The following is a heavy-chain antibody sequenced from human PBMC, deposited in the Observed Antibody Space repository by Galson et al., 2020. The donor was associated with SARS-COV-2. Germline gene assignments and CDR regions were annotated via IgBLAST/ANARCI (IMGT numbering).Heavy chain of an antibody. CDR2: IVGDETT. Sequence: ESLKISCAASGFSFSSYVMMWVRQAPGKGLEWVSLIVGDETTHYADSVRGRFPISRDNSRNTVYLQMNSLRAEDTAVYYCAREVLSRTTALDYWGQGTLVTVSS. CDR1: GFSFSSYV. D-gene: IGHD1-1*01. CDR3: AREVLSRTTALDY. J-gene: IGHJ4*02. V-gene: IGHV3-23*01.